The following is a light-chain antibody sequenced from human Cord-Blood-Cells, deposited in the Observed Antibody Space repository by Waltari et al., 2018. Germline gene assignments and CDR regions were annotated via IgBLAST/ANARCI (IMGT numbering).Light chain of an antibody. CDR2: DTS. CDR3: LLSYSGARSYV. CDR1: TGAVTSGHY. V-gene: IGLV7-46*01. Sequence: QAVVTQEPSLTVSPGGKVTLTCGSSTGAVTSGHYPYWFQQKPGQAPRTLVYDTSNKHSWTPARFAGSLLGGKAALTLSGAHADDEAEYYCLLSYSGARSYVFGTGTKVTAL. J-gene: IGLJ1*01.